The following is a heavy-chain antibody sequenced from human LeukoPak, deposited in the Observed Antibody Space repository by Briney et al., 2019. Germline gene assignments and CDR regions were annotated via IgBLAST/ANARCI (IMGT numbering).Heavy chain of an antibody. CDR2: ISSSGGST. J-gene: IGHJ4*02. CDR1: GFTFSSYA. D-gene: IGHD3-9*01. V-gene: IGHV3-64D*09. CDR3: VKDHLTSFDY. Sequence: GGSLRLTCSASGFTFSSYAMNWVRQAPGKGLEYVSAISSSGGSTYYADSVKGRFTISRDNSKNTLYLQMSSLRAEDTALYYRVKDHLTSFDYWGQGTLVTVSS.